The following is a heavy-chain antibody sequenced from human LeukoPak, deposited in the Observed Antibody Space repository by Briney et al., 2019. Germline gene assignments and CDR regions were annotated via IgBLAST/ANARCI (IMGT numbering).Heavy chain of an antibody. J-gene: IGHJ4*02. CDR3: AKDVYSSGWYFDY. D-gene: IGHD6-19*01. Sequence: GGSLRLSCAASGFTFSSYAMSWVRQAPGKGLEWVSAISGSGGSTYYADSVEGRFTISRDNSKNTLYLQMNSLRAEDTAVYYCAKDVYSSGWYFDYWGQGTLVIVSS. V-gene: IGHV3-23*01. CDR1: GFTFSSYA. CDR2: ISGSGGST.